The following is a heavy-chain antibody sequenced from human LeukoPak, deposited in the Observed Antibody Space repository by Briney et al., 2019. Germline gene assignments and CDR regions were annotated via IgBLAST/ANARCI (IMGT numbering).Heavy chain of an antibody. J-gene: IGHJ4*02. V-gene: IGHV3-66*01. CDR2: IYSGGST. Sequence: PGGSLRLSCAASGFTVSSNYMSWVRQAPGKGLEWVSVIYSGGSTYYADSVKGRFTISRDNSKNTLYLQMNSLRAEDTAVYYCASTFYGDSPPYWGQGTLVTDSS. CDR3: ASTFYGDSPPY. D-gene: IGHD4-17*01. CDR1: GFTVSSNY.